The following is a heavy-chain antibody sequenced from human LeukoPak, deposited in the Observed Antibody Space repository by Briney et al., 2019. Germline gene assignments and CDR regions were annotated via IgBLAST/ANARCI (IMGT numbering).Heavy chain of an antibody. CDR2: IGSSSSTI. Sequence: GGSLRLSCAASGFTFSSYSMNWVRQAPGKGLEWVSYIGSSSSTIYYADSVKGRFTISRDNAKNSLYLQMNSLRAEDTAVYYCARDKDFWSGRPNWFDPWGQGTLVTVSS. D-gene: IGHD3-3*01. J-gene: IGHJ5*02. CDR3: ARDKDFWSGRPNWFDP. CDR1: GFTFSSYS. V-gene: IGHV3-48*01.